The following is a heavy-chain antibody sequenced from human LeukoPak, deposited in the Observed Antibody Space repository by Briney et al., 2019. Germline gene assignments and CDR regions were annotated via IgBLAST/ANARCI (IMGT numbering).Heavy chain of an antibody. CDR2: IYYNGST. CDR3: ARAAGSSSWYWFDP. Sequence: SETLSLTCTVSGGSISSYYWSWIRQPPGKGLEWIGYIYYNGSTNYNPSFKSRVTISVDTSKNQFSLKLSSVTAADTAVYYCARAAGSSSWYWFDPWGQGTLVTVSS. J-gene: IGHJ5*02. V-gene: IGHV4-59*08. D-gene: IGHD6-13*01. CDR1: GGSISSYY.